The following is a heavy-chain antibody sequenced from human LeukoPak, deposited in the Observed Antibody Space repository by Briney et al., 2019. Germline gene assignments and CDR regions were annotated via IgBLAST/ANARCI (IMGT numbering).Heavy chain of an antibody. CDR2: IYHSGST. CDR3: AGYDILTGYYTDY. CDR1: GGSISSGGYS. J-gene: IGHJ4*02. Sequence: SQTLSLTCAVSGGSISSGGYSWSWIRQPSGKGLEWIGYIYHSGSTYYNPSLKSRVTISVDRSKNQFSLKLSSVTAADTAVYYCAGYDILTGYYTDYWGQGTLVTVSS. V-gene: IGHV4-30-2*01. D-gene: IGHD3-9*01.